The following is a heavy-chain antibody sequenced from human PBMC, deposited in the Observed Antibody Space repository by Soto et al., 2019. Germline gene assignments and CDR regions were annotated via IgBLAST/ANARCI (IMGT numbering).Heavy chain of an antibody. CDR2: IDWDDDK. Sequence: ESGPTLVNPTQTLTLTCNFSGFSLSTSGMCVSWIRQPPGKALEWLALIDWDDDKYYSTSLKTRLTISKDTSKNQVVLTMTNMDPVDTATYYCARTLYSSSWDYYYYGMDVWGQGTTVTVSS. CDR3: ARTLYSSSWDYYYYGMDV. CDR1: GFSLSTSGMC. V-gene: IGHV2-70*01. D-gene: IGHD6-13*01. J-gene: IGHJ6*02.